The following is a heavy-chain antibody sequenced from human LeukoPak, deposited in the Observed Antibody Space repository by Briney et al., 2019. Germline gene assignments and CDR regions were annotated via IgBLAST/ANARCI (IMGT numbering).Heavy chain of an antibody. D-gene: IGHD3-10*01. CDR1: TFTFSSYA. J-gene: IGHJ6*03. CDR2: ISSDGSNK. CDR3: ARLSAYYYGSYFYYYMDV. Sequence: GGSLRLSCAASTFTFSSYAMHWVRQAPGKGLEWVTVISSDGSNKYYADSVKGRFTISRDNAKNSLYLQMDSLRAEDTALYYCARLSAYYYGSYFYYYMDVWGKGTTVTVSS. V-gene: IGHV3-30*04.